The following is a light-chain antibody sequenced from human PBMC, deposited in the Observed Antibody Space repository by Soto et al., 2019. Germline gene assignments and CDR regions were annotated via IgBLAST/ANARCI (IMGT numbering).Light chain of an antibody. Sequence: DIVMTQSPDSLAVSLGERATVHCKSSQSVSYSSDNRNYLAWYQQKPGQPPTLLIYWASTRDSGVPDRFSGSRSGTDFTLTISSLQAEDVAVYYCQQYYSTPLTFGGGTKVEIK. CDR3: QQYYSTPLT. CDR1: QSVSYSSDNRNY. CDR2: WAS. J-gene: IGKJ4*01. V-gene: IGKV4-1*01.